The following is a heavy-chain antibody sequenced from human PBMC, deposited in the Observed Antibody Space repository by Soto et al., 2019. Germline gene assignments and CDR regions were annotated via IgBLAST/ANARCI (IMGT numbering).Heavy chain of an antibody. CDR2: VTSNGDNT. D-gene: IGHD2-2*01. Sequence: PGGSLRLSCSASGFTFSNFAMHWVRQAPGKGLEYVSGVTSNGDNTYHADSVQGRFTISRDSSKSTLYLQMTSLRVEDTAVYYCVKGNQLLRYYFEYWGRGALVTVSS. J-gene: IGHJ4*02. CDR1: GFTFSNFA. CDR3: VKGNQLLRYYFEY. V-gene: IGHV3-64D*06.